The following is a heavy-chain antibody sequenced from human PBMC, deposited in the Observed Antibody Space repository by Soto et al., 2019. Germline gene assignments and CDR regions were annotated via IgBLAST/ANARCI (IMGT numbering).Heavy chain of an antibody. J-gene: IGHJ4*02. V-gene: IGHV4-59*01. CDR2: IYYSGST. Sequence: PSETLSLTCTVSGGSISRYYWSWIRQPPGKGLEWIGYIYYSGSTNYNPSLKSRVTISVDTSKNQFSLKLSSVTAADTAVYYCAREPTYYYDSSGYYDYWGQGTLVTVSS. CDR1: GGSISRYY. D-gene: IGHD3-22*01. CDR3: AREPTYYYDSSGYYDY.